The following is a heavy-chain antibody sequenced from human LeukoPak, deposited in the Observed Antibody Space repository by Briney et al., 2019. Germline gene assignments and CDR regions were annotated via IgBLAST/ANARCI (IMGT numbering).Heavy chain of an antibody. J-gene: IGHJ6*03. CDR2: INHSGST. Sequence: SETLSLTCAVYGGSFSGYYWSWIRQPPGKGLEWIGEINHSGSTNYNPSLKSRVTISVDTSKNQFSLKLSSVTAADTAVYYCARSTAKSRYYYYYYYMDVWGKGTTVTVSS. D-gene: IGHD5-18*01. V-gene: IGHV4-34*01. CDR1: GGSFSGYY. CDR3: ARSTAKSRYYYYYYYMDV.